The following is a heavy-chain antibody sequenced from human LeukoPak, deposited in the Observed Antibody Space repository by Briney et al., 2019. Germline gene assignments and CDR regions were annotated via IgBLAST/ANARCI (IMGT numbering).Heavy chain of an antibody. J-gene: IGHJ4*02. CDR1: GFTVSSNY. Sequence: GGSLRLSCAASGFTVSSNYMSWVRQAPGKGLEWVSAISGSGGSTYYADSVKGRFTISRDNSKNTLYLQMNSLRAEDTAVYYCAKGPYYYDGSGYYPGWGQGTLVTVSS. CDR3: AKGPYYYDGSGYYPG. D-gene: IGHD3-22*01. CDR2: ISGSGGST. V-gene: IGHV3-23*01.